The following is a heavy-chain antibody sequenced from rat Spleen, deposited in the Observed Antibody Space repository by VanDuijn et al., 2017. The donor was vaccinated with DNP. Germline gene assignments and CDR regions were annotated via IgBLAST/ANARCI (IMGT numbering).Heavy chain of an antibody. D-gene: IGHD5-1*01. CDR3: ARLTGGY. CDR2: SNKDSSTI. V-gene: IGHV4-2*01. Sequence: EVQLVESGGGLVQPGRSLKLSCVASGFTFNNYWMTWIRQAPGKGLEWIGQSNKDSSTINYIPSLKEKITISRDNAQNTLYLQMSQLGSEDTAIYYCARLTGGYWGQGVMVTVSS. J-gene: IGHJ2*01. CDR1: GFTFNNYW.